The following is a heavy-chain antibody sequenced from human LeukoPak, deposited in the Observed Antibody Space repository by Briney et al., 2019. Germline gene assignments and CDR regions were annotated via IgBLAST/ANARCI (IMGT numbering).Heavy chain of an antibody. D-gene: IGHD6-13*01. Sequence: SVKVSCKASGGTFSSYAISRVRQAPGQGLEWMGGIIPIFGTANYAQKFQSRVTITADKSTSTAYMELSSLRSEDTAVYYCARGGEAAALIGTGEGEAQNLDYWGQGTLVTVSS. CDR2: IIPIFGTA. CDR3: ARGGEAAALIGTGEGEAQNLDY. J-gene: IGHJ4*02. V-gene: IGHV1-69*06. CDR1: GGTFSSYA.